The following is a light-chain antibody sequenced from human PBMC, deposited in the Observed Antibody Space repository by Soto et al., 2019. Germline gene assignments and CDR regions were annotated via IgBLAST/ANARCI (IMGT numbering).Light chain of an antibody. CDR3: PQYYGTPLT. J-gene: IGKJ4*01. V-gene: IGKV4-1*01. Sequence: DIVMTQSPDSLTVSLGERATINCKSSQSVLYSSNNKNYLAWYQQKPGQPPKLLIYWASTRESGVPDRFSGSGSGTDFTITISSLQAEDVAVYYCPQYYGTPLTFGGGTKVEI. CDR1: QSVLYSSNNKNY. CDR2: WAS.